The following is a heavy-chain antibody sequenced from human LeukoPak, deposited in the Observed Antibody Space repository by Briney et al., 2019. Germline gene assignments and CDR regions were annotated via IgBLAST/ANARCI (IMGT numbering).Heavy chain of an antibody. CDR1: GFTFSSYS. Sequence: PGGSLRLSCAASGFTFSSYSMNWARQAPGKGLEWVSSISSSSAYIYYADSVKGRFTISRDNARNSLFLQMNSLRAEDTAVYYCARFRRDDYRYGYRDASEIWGQGTMVTVSS. CDR2: ISSSSAYI. D-gene: IGHD5-18*01. J-gene: IGHJ3*02. V-gene: IGHV3-21*01. CDR3: ARFRRDDYRYGYRDASEI.